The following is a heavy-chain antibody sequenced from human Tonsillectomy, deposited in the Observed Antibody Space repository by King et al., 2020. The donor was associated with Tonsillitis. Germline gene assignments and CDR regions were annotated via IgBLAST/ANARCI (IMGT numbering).Heavy chain of an antibody. D-gene: IGHD3-16*02. CDR2: ISAYTGNT. CDR1: GYTFTSYG. V-gene: IGHV1-18*04. Sequence: QLVQSGAEVKKPGASVKVSCKASGYTFTSYGISWVRQAPGQGLEWMGWISAYTGNTNYTQKLQGRVTMTTDTSTSTAYMELRSLGSDDTAVYYCARSVVRLGELSSKPFDYWGQGTLVTVSS. J-gene: IGHJ4*02. CDR3: ARSVVRLGELSSKPFDY.